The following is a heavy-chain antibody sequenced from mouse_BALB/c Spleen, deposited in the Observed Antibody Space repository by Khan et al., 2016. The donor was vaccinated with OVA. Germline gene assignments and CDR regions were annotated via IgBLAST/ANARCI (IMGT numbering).Heavy chain of an antibody. Sequence: QVQLQQSGPGLVAPSQSLSITCTVSGFSLNSYGVNWVRQPPGKGLEWLGVIWGDGSTNYHSALKSRLIISKDDSKSQVFLKLNSLQTDDTATYYCAKCTPDYYSMDYWGQGTSVTVSS. J-gene: IGHJ4*01. CDR3: AKCTPDYYSMDY. CDR2: IWGDGST. CDR1: GFSLNSYG. V-gene: IGHV2-3*01.